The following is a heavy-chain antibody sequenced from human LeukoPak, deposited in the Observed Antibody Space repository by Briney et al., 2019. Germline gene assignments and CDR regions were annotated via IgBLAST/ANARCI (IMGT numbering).Heavy chain of an antibody. CDR3: ASGYCSSTSCQTVYYYYYYMDV. D-gene: IGHD2-2*01. J-gene: IGHJ6*03. CDR1: GYTFTGYY. Sequence: ASVKVSCKASGYTFTGYYMHWVRQAPGQGLEWMGWINPNSGGTNYAQKFQGWVTMTRDTSISTAYMELSRLRSDDTAVYYCASGYCSSTSCQTVYYYYYYMDVWGKGTTVTVSS. V-gene: IGHV1-2*04. CDR2: INPNSGGT.